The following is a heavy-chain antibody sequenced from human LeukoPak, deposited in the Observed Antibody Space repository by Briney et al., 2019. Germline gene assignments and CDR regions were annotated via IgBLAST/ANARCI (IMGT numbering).Heavy chain of an antibody. V-gene: IGHV3-23*01. CDR3: AKGRNHIVATKFDY. J-gene: IGHJ4*02. Sequence: GRSLRLSCAASGFTFSSYAMSWVRQAPGKGLEWVSAISGSGGSTYYADSVKGRFTISRDNSKNTLYLQMNSLRAEDTAVYYCAKGRNHIVATKFDYWGQGTLVTVSS. D-gene: IGHD5-12*01. CDR1: GFTFSSYA. CDR2: ISGSGGST.